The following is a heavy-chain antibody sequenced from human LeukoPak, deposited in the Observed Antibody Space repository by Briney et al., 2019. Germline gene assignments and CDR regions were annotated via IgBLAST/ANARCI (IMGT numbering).Heavy chain of an antibody. CDR1: GFTFSSYS. J-gene: IGHJ6*02. D-gene: IGHD2-15*01. CDR2: ISSSSSYI. CDR3: ARDHCSGGSCYSRYYYGMDV. V-gene: IGHV3-21*01. Sequence: GGSLRLSCAASGFTFSSYSMNWVRQALGKGLEWVSSISSSSSYIYYADSVKGRFTISRDNAKNSLYLQMNSLRAEDTAVYYCARDHCSGGSCYSRYYYGMDVWGQGTTVTVSS.